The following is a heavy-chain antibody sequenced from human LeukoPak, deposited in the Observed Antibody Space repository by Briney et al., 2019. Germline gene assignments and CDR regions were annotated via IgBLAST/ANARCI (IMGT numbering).Heavy chain of an antibody. V-gene: IGHV3-64D*06. J-gene: IGHJ4*02. CDR2: INSNGDNT. CDR1: GFTFSTYV. Sequence: GGALRLSCSVSGFTFSTYVMHWVRQAPGKGLEYVSAINSNGDNTYYADSVKGRFTISRDNSKNTLYLQMNSVRGDDTAVYYCVRGKGYWGQGTLVTVSS. CDR3: VRGKGY.